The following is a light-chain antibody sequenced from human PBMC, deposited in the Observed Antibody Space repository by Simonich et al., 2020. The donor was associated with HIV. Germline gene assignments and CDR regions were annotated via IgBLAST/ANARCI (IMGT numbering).Light chain of an antibody. V-gene: IGKV3-15*01. CDR1: QSISSN. J-gene: IGKJ4*01. Sequence: EIVMTQSPVTLSVSPGERATLSCRASQSISSNLAWYQQKPGQAPRLLIHGASTRATGIPGRFSGSGSGTEFTLTISSMQSEDFAVYYCQQYNKWPTFGGGTKVEIK. CDR2: GAS. CDR3: QQYNKWPT.